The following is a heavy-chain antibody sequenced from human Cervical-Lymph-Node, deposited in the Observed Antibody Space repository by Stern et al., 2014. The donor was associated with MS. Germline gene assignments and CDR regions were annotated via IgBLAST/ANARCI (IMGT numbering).Heavy chain of an antibody. D-gene: IGHD3-22*01. V-gene: IGHV5-51*01. J-gene: IGHJ4*02. CDR1: GYIFANYW. CDR2: IYTGASET. CDR3: ARKDSSGYYSQIDN. Sequence: EVQLVESGAEVKKPGDSLKISCKGSGYIFANYWIGWVRQMPGKGLEWTGIIYTGASETRYQPSFHGQVTISADKSISTPYLQWSSLRESDAAIYYCARKDSSGYYSQIDNWGQGTLVTVSS.